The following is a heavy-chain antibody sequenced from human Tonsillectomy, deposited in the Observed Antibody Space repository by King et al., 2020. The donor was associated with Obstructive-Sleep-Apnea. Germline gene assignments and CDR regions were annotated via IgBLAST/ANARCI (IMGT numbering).Heavy chain of an antibody. CDR1: GLTFSDYY. CDR2: ISSSSSYT. J-gene: IGHJ4*02. D-gene: IGHD1-26*01. CDR3: ARQVGATLFDY. Sequence: LQLVQSGGGLVKPGGSLRLSCAASGLTFSDYYMSWIRQAPGKGLEWVSYISSSSSYTNYADSVKGRFTISRDNAKNSLYLQMNSLRAEDTAVYYCARQVGATLFDYWGQGTLVTVSS. V-gene: IGHV3-11*06.